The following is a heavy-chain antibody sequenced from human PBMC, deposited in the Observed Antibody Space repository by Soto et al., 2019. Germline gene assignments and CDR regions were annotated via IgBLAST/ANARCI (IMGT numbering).Heavy chain of an antibody. CDR1: GGSVRTARSY. Sequence: PSETLSLTCTVSGGSVRTARSYWSWIRQPPGKGLEWIGYIYYSGSTNYSPSLKSRVTISVDTSKNQFSLKLRSVTAADTAVYYCARADYGRNWFDPWGQGSLVTVSS. D-gene: IGHD4-17*01. CDR3: ARADYGRNWFDP. V-gene: IGHV4-61*01. CDR2: IYYSGST. J-gene: IGHJ5*02.